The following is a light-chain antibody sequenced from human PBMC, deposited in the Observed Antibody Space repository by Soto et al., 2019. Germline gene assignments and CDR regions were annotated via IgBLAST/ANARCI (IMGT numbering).Light chain of an antibody. V-gene: IGLV2-8*01. Sequence: QSVLTQPPSASGSPGQSVTISCTGSSSDIGGYDYVSWYQQHPGKAPKLIIYEVTRRPSGVPGRFSGSKSGNTASLAVSGLQAEDEADYYCSSHGGINNVLFGGGTKLTVL. CDR3: SSHGGINNVL. CDR2: EVT. CDR1: SSDIGGYDY. J-gene: IGLJ3*02.